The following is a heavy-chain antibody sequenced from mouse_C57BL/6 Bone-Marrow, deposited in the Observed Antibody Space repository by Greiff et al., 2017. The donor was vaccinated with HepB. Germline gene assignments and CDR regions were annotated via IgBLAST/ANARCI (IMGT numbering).Heavy chain of an antibody. CDR1: GYTFTSYG. CDR2: IYPRSGNT. V-gene: IGHV1-81*01. D-gene: IGHD2-2*01. Sequence: QVHVKQSGAELARPGASVKLSCKASGYTFTSYGISWVKQRTGQGLEWIGEIYPRSGNTYYNEKFKGKATLTADKSSSTAYMELRSLTSEDSAVYCCARRISTMVTSGDYWGQGTTLTVSS. CDR3: ARRISTMVTSGDY. J-gene: IGHJ2*01.